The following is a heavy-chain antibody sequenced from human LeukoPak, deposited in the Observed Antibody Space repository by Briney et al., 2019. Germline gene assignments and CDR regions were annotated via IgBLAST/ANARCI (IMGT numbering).Heavy chain of an antibody. D-gene: IGHD3-22*01. CDR1: GFTFSSYG. CDR2: ISYDGSNK. Sequence: GSLRLSCAASGFTFSSYGMHWVRQAPGKGLEWVAVISYDGSNKYYADSVKGRFTISRDNSKNTLYLQMNSLRAEDTAVYYCARGPPRITMIVVVLDYYMDVWGKGTTVTVSS. J-gene: IGHJ6*03. CDR3: ARGPPRITMIVVVLDYYMDV. V-gene: IGHV3-30*03.